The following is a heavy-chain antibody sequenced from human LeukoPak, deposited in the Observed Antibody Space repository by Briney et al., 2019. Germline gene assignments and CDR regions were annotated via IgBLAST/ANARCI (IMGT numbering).Heavy chain of an antibody. Sequence: TPSETLSLTCAVYGGSFSGYYWSWIRQPPGKGLEWIGEINHSGSTNYNPSLKSRVTISVDTSKNQFSLKLSSVTAADTAVYYCARLNAVAGDYWGQGTLVTVSS. D-gene: IGHD6-19*01. J-gene: IGHJ4*02. CDR3: ARLNAVAGDY. CDR1: GGSFSGYY. V-gene: IGHV4-34*01. CDR2: INHSGST.